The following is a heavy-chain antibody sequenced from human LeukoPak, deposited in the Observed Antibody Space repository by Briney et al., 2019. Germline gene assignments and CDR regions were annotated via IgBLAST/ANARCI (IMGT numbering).Heavy chain of an antibody. CDR3: GRDLVPGY. Sequence: GGSLRLSCAASGFAFSSHSLNWVRQAPGKRLEWVSYISNAGTTIYYADSVKGRSTVSRDNAKNSLYLQMNSLRDEDTAVYYCGRDLVPGYWGQGPLVTVSS. J-gene: IGHJ4*02. V-gene: IGHV3-48*02. CDR1: GFAFSSHS. D-gene: IGHD3-10*01. CDR2: ISNAGTTI.